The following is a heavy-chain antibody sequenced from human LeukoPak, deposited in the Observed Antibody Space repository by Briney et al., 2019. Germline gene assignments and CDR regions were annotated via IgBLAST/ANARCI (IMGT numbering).Heavy chain of an antibody. CDR2: ISGSSSYI. J-gene: IGHJ4*02. CDR3: ARGGLRHLNIDH. CDR1: GFTISSYS. Sequence: GGSLRLSCAASGFTISSYSMNWVRQAPGKGLEWVSSISGSSSYIYYADSVKGRFTISRDNAKNSLYLQMNSLRAEDTAVYYCARGGLRHLNIDHWGQGTLVTVSS. D-gene: IGHD3-16*01. V-gene: IGHV3-21*01.